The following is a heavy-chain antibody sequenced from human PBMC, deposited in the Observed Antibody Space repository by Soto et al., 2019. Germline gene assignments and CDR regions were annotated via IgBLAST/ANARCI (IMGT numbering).Heavy chain of an antibody. CDR1: GFTFSHYA. CDR2: ISSDGSGQ. J-gene: IGHJ6*02. D-gene: IGHD5-12*01. Sequence: PGGSLRLSCAASGFTFSHYAVHWVRQAPGKGLEWVAIISSDGSGQYYADSVKGRFTISRDNSKNTLFLQMNSLRAEDSAVYYCVRDDRGSEAILYYGMDVWGHGTPVTVSS. CDR3: VRDDRGSEAILYYGMDV. V-gene: IGHV3-30*04.